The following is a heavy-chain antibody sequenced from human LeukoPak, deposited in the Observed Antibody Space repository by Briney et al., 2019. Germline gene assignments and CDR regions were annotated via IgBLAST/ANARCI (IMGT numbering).Heavy chain of an antibody. CDR1: GSTVSSNY. CDR2: ISSSSSYI. CDR3: ARVTGDYGGNSADY. Sequence: GGSLRLSCAASGSTVSSNYMNWVRQAPGKGLEWVSSISSSSSYIYYADSVKGRFTISRDNAKNSLYLQMNSLRAEDTAVYYCARVTGDYGGNSADYWGQGTLVTVSS. D-gene: IGHD4-23*01. V-gene: IGHV3-21*01. J-gene: IGHJ4*02.